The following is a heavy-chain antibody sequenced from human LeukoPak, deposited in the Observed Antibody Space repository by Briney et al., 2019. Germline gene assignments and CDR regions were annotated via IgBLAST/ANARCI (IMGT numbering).Heavy chain of an antibody. V-gene: IGHV3-21*01. CDR2: ISSSSSYI. CDR1: GFTFSSYS. J-gene: IGHJ4*02. Sequence: GGSLRLSCAASGFTFSSYSMNWVRQAPGKGLEWVSSISSSSSYIYYADSVKGRFTISRDNAKNSLYLQMNSLRAEDTAVYYCARDGFITGTTSVSDYWGQGTLVTVSS. D-gene: IGHD1-7*01. CDR3: ARDGFITGTTSVSDY.